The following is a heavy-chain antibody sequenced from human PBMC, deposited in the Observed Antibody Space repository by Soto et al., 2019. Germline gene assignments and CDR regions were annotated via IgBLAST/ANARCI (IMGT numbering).Heavy chain of an antibody. D-gene: IGHD2-15*01. CDR1: GHSFTNYW. V-gene: IGHV5-51*01. CDR3: ARRGGGYVPFDY. Sequence: RGESLKICCKGSGHSFTNYWIGWVRQLPGKGLEWMGIIYPGDSDARYSPSFQGQVTISVDKSISTAYLQWSSLKASDTAMYYCARRGGGYVPFDYWGQGTLVTVSS. CDR2: IYPGDSDA. J-gene: IGHJ4*02.